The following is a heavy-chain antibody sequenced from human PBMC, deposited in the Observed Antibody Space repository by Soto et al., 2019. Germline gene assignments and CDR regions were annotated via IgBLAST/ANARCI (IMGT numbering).Heavy chain of an antibody. D-gene: IGHD3-3*02. J-gene: IGHJ4*02. CDR2: ISNGGDYI. Sequence: EVQVVESGGGLVKPGGSLRLSCTASGSPFSTYGMNWVRQAPGKGLEWISSISNGGDYIYYADSVQGRFTISRDNAKNSLYLQMTSLRAEETAVYFCARDESAGSSIRYWGQGTLVTVSS. CDR1: GSPFSTYG. CDR3: ARDESAGSSIRY. V-gene: IGHV3-21*01.